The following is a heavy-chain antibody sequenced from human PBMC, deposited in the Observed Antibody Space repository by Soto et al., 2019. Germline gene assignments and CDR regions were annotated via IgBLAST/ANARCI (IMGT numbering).Heavy chain of an antibody. V-gene: IGHV1-69*13. CDR1: GGTFSSYA. CDR3: ARPRAPPDFWSGPYDY. CDR2: IIPIFGTA. J-gene: IGHJ4*02. D-gene: IGHD3-3*01. Sequence: VASVKVSCKASGGTFSSYAISWVRQAPGQGLEWMGGIIPIFGTANYAQKFQGRVTITADESTSTAYMELSSLRSEDTAVYYCARPRAPPDFWSGPYDYWGQATLVTVSS.